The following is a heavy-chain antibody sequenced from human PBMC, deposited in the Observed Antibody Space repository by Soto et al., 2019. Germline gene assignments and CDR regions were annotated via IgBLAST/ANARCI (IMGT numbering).Heavy chain of an antibody. J-gene: IGHJ3*01. Sequence: EVQLEESGGGLVQAGRSLRLSCAASRFTFDDYALHWVRQAPGKGLEWVSGISWNSAIISYADCVKGRFSISRDNAKTDLYLQIDSLRPEDTALYYCVKDFGYYYDYAFDVWGQGTIVTVAP. CDR3: VKDFGYYYDYAFDV. CDR1: RFTFDDYA. CDR2: ISWNSAII. D-gene: IGHD3-22*01. V-gene: IGHV3-9*01.